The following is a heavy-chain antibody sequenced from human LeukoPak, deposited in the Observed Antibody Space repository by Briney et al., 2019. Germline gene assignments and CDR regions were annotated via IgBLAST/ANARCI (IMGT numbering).Heavy chain of an antibody. D-gene: IGHD6-13*01. J-gene: IGHJ3*02. CDR3: ARESRMAAAGTAFDI. V-gene: IGHV3-53*04. CDR2: IYSGGNT. Sequence: GGSLRLSCAASGFTVSSDYMSWVRQAPGKGLERASVIYSGGNTYYADSVKGRFSISIHNSKDTLYLQMNSLRPEDTALYYCARESRMAAAGTAFDIWGQGTMVTVSS. CDR1: GFTVSSDY.